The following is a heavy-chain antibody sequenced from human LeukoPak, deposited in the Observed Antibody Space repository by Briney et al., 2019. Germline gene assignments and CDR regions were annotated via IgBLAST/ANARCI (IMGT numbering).Heavy chain of an antibody. CDR2: MHNSGSS. D-gene: IGHD5-12*01. CDR3: ARSAEWLRNAFDI. J-gene: IGHJ3*02. Sequence: SSETLSLSCTVSGASTSHFYWNWIRQPPGKGLEWIGYMHNSGSSKHSPSLKSRVTISIDTSKNQFSLQLTSVTAADTAIYYCARSAEWLRNAFDIWRQGTMVSVSS. V-gene: IGHV4-59*01. CDR1: GASTSHFY.